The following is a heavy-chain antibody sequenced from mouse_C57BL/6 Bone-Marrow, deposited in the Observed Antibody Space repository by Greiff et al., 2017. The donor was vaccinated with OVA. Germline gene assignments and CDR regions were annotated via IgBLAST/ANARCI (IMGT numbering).Heavy chain of an antibody. Sequence: EVQLVESGGGLVQPGGSLKLSCAASGFTFSDYYMYWVRQTPEKRLEWVAYISNGGGSSYYPDTVKGRFTISRDNAKNTLYLQMSRLNSEDTAMYYCARRGGSSPFAYWGQGTLVTVSA. V-gene: IGHV5-12*01. D-gene: IGHD1-1*01. CDR3: ARRGGSSPFAY. CDR2: ISNGGGSS. J-gene: IGHJ3*01. CDR1: GFTFSDYY.